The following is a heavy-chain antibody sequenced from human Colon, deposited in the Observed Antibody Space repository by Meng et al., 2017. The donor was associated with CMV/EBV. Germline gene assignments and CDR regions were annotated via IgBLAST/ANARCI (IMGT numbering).Heavy chain of an antibody. CDR3: TRAGNFYFEY. J-gene: IGHJ4*02. Sequence: LSCAASGFIFSTSWVHWVRQAPGEGLVWVSRMNSDGSTINYADSVKGRFTISRDNAKNTLYLQMNSLRDEDTAIYYCTRAGNFYFEYWGQGTLVTVSS. V-gene: IGHV3-74*01. CDR2: MNSDGSTI. CDR1: GFIFSTSW. D-gene: IGHD1-1*01.